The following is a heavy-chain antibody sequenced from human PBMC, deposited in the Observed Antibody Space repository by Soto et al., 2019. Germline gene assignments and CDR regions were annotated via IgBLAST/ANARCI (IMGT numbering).Heavy chain of an antibody. Sequence: QVQLVESGGGVVQPGRSLRLSCAASGFTFSSYAMHWVRQAPGKGLEWVAVISYDGSNKYYADSVKGRFTISRDNSKNTLYLQMNSLRAEDTAVYYWARDGDYDWYYFDYWGQGTLVTVSS. V-gene: IGHV3-30-3*01. CDR3: ARDGDYDWYYFDY. D-gene: IGHD3-16*01. CDR2: ISYDGSNK. CDR1: GFTFSSYA. J-gene: IGHJ4*02.